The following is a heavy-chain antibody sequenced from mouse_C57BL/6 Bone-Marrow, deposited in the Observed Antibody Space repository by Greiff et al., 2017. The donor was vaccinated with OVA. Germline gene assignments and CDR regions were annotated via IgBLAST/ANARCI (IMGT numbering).Heavy chain of an antibody. D-gene: IGHD1-1*01. CDR2: INPNNGGT. CDR3: ARSPYYGSKNY. CDR1: GYTFTDYN. J-gene: IGHJ2*01. V-gene: IGHV1-22*01. Sequence: VQLKESGPELVKPGASVKMSCKASGYTFTDYNMHWVKQSHGKSLEWIGYINPNNGGTSYNQKFKGKATLTVNKSSSTAYMELRSLTSEDSAVYYCARSPYYGSKNYWGQGTTLTVSS.